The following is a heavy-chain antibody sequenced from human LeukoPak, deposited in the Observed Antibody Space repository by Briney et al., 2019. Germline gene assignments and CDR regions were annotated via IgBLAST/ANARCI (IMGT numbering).Heavy chain of an antibody. Sequence: GGSLRLSCAASGFTFNSYWMSWVRQAPNKGLEWVANVQQEGSEKYYVDSVKGRFTISRDNAKNSLYLQMNSLRAEDTAVYYCARQRSGYDRDPRDAFDIWGQGTMVTVSS. CDR2: VQQEGSEK. CDR3: ARQRSGYDRDPRDAFDI. J-gene: IGHJ3*02. D-gene: IGHD3-22*01. V-gene: IGHV3-7*01. CDR1: GFTFNSYW.